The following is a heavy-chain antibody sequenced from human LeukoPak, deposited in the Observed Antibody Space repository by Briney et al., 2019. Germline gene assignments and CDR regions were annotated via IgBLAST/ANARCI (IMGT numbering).Heavy chain of an antibody. CDR2: ISYSSSHI. CDR1: GFTFSDYA. D-gene: IGHD4-17*01. J-gene: IGHJ4*02. CDR3: ARGEDYGTNSFDY. Sequence: GGSLRLSCAVSGFTFSDYAMNWVRQAPGKGLEWVSFISYSSSHIYYADSVKGRFTISRDNAKNSMYLQMNSLRAEDTAVYYCARGEDYGTNSFDYWGQGTLVTVSS. V-gene: IGHV3-21*06.